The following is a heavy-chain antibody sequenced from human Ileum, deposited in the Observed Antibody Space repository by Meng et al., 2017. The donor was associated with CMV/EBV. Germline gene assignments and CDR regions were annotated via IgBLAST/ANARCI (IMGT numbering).Heavy chain of an antibody. V-gene: IGHV3-74*01. CDR2: INSDGSST. CDR1: GFTFSSYW. CDR3: ARIYDYGGAHYGMDV. D-gene: IGHD4/OR15-4a*01. J-gene: IGHJ6*02. Sequence: GGSLRLSCAASGFTFSSYWMHWVRQAPGKGLVWVSRINSDGSSTSYADSVKGRFTISRDNAKNTLYLQMNSLRAEDTAVYYCARIYDYGGAHYGMDVWGQGTTVTVSS.